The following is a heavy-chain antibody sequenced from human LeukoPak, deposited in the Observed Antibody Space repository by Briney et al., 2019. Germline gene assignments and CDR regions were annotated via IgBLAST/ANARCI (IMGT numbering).Heavy chain of an antibody. CDR1: GFTFNIYT. CDR2: ISSSSGYK. Sequence: GGYLRLSCAASGFTFNIYTMTWVRQPPGKGLEWVSSISSSSGYKYYADSVKGRFTISRDNAKNSLILQMNSLRGEDTAVYSCARVLGEYQLLSPIDYWGQGTLVTVSS. CDR3: ARVLGEYQLLSPIDY. J-gene: IGHJ4*02. V-gene: IGHV3-21*01. D-gene: IGHD2-2*01.